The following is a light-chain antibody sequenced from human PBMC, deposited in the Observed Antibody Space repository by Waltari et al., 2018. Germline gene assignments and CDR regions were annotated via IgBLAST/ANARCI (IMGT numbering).Light chain of an antibody. V-gene: IGLV1-44*01. Sequence: QSVLTQPPSVSGAPGQRVTISCSGSSSNIGGNTVNWYQQLPGRAPKLLIYNGNQRPSGVPDRFSESKSGTSDSLAITGLQSEDEADYYCATWDDSLSGPVFGGGTKLTVL. CDR3: ATWDDSLSGPV. CDR2: NGN. CDR1: SSNIGGNT. J-gene: IGLJ3*02.